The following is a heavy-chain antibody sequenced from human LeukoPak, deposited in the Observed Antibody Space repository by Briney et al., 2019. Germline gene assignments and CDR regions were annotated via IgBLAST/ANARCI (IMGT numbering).Heavy chain of an antibody. CDR2: VSGSGGST. Sequence: PGRSLRLSCAASGFSFSNYAMNWVRHAPGKGLEWGSGVSGSGGSTKYAGSVKGRFTISRDNSKNTLYLQMSSLRVEDTAVYYCAKDRVFGILIGGGFDYWGQGTQLIVSS. V-gene: IGHV3-23*01. CDR3: AKDRVFGILIGGGFDY. CDR1: GFSFSNYA. D-gene: IGHD3-16*01. J-gene: IGHJ4*02.